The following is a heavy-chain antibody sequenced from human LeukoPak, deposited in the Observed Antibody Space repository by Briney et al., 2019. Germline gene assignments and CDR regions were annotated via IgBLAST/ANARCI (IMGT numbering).Heavy chain of an antibody. CDR2: FYGGGNT. J-gene: IGHJ4*02. D-gene: IGHD2-2*01. Sequence: QSGGSLRLSCAASGFTVSGNYMSWVRQAPGKGLEWVSGFYGGGNTYYADSVKGRFTISRDNSKNTLYLQMNSLRADDTAVYYCAKGNSIVVVRASFDYWGQGTLVTVSS. CDR3: AKGNSIVVVRASFDY. V-gene: IGHV3-53*01. CDR1: GFTVSGNY.